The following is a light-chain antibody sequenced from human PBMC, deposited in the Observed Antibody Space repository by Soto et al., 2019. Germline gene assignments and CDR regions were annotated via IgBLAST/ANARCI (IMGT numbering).Light chain of an antibody. CDR1: SSDFGSYKF. V-gene: IGLV2-23*01. CDR3: FSFTSPNTHV. CDR2: ESS. Sequence: QSVLTQPASVSGSPGQSVTISCTGTSSDFGSYKFVPWYQHHPGKAPKVIIYESSKRPSGVSDRFSGSKSGNTASLTISGLQAEYEADYYSFSFTSPNTHVFGSGTKVTV. J-gene: IGLJ1*01.